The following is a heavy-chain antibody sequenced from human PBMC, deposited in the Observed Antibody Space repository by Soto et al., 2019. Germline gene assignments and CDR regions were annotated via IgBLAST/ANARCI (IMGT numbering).Heavy chain of an antibody. V-gene: IGHV1-46*01. CDR3: ARAPRGGVIIVITWAQIDY. CDR1: GFDFTDHY. J-gene: IGHJ4*02. Sequence: ASVKVSCKASGFDFTDHYIHWVRQAPGQGLEWMGIISPDGGSTRYSQKFQARITMTRDTSTSTVNMELSSLRSEDTAIYYCARAPRGGVIIVITWAQIDYWGQGTLVTVSS. D-gene: IGHD3-10*01. CDR2: ISPDGGST.